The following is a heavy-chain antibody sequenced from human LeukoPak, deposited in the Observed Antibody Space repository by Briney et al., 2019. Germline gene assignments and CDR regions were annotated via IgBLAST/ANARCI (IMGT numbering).Heavy chain of an antibody. V-gene: IGHV1-46*01. CDR1: GYTFTNYH. Sequence: ASVKVSCKASGYTFTNYHMHWVRQAPGQGLEWMGIINPSGGSTNYAQKFQGRVTITADESTTTAYMELSSLRSEDTAVYYCARVTHTELSTWFDPWGQGTLVTVSS. CDR3: ARVTHTELSTWFDP. CDR2: INPSGGST. J-gene: IGHJ5*02. D-gene: IGHD5-18*01.